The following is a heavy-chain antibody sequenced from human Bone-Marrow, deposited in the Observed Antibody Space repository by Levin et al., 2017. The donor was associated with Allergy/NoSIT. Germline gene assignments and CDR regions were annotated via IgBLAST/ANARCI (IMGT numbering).Heavy chain of an antibody. CDR2: IQTSGSI. CDR1: GGSVNNYY. CDR3: ARGEYTTYYYMDV. V-gene: IGHV4-4*07. J-gene: IGHJ6*03. Sequence: SETLSLTCTVSGGSVNNYYWSWIRQPAGKGLEWIGRIQTSGSINYNPSLKSRVTISLDTSKNQFSLRLSSVTAADTAVYYCARGEYTTYYYMDVWGEGTTVTVSS. D-gene: IGHD1-1*01.